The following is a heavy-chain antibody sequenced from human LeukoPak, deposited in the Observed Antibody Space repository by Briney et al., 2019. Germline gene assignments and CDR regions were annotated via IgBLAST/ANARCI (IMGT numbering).Heavy chain of an antibody. CDR1: GGSISSGTYY. D-gene: IGHD1-26*01. CDR2: LYNSGST. Sequence: SETLSLTCLVSGGSISSGTYYWAWIRQPPGKGLTWIGSLYNSGSTYYNPSLKSRVTISVDTSKNQFSLELSSVTAADTAVYYCARHDGYSGNSYFDYWGQGNLVTVSS. CDR3: ARHDGYSGNSYFDY. J-gene: IGHJ4*02. V-gene: IGHV4-39*01.